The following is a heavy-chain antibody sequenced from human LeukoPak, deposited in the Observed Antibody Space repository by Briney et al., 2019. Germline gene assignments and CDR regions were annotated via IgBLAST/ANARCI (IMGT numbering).Heavy chain of an antibody. CDR2: INHSGST. CDR3: ARGVVVAAAGTFDY. D-gene: IGHD6-13*01. J-gene: IGHJ4*02. CDR1: GGSFSGYY. Sequence: AETLSLTCAVYGGSFSGYYWSWIRQPPGKGLEWMGEINHSGSTNYNPSLKSRVTISVDTSKNQFSLKLSSVTAADTAVYYCARGVVVAAAGTFDYWGQGTLVTVSS. V-gene: IGHV4-34*01.